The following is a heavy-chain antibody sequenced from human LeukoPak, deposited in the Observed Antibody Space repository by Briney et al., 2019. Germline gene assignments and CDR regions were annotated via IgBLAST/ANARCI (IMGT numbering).Heavy chain of an antibody. CDR3: ARDKSTAMANFDY. CDR2: ISSSSSYI. D-gene: IGHD5-18*01. J-gene: IGHJ4*02. V-gene: IGHV3-21*01. CDR1: GFTFSSYS. Sequence: GGSLRLSCAASGFTFSSYSMNWVRQAPGKGLEWVSSISSSSSYIYYADSVKGRFTISRDNAKNSLYLQLHSLRAEDTAVYYCARDKSTAMANFDYWGQGTLVTVSS.